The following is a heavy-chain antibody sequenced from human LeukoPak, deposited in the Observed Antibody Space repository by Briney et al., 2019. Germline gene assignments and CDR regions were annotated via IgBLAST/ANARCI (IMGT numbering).Heavy chain of an antibody. D-gene: IGHD4-11*01. Sequence: ASVKVSCKASGYTFTSYGISWVRQAPGQGLEWMGWISAYNGNTSYAQKLQGRVTMTTDTSTSTAYMELRSLRSNDTAVYYCARVHDYPYYYYYMDVWGKGTTVTVSS. J-gene: IGHJ6*03. V-gene: IGHV1-18*01. CDR3: ARVHDYPYYYYYMDV. CDR2: ISAYNGNT. CDR1: GYTFTSYG.